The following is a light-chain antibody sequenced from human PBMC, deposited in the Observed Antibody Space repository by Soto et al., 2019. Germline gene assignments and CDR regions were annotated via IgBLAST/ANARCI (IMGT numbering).Light chain of an antibody. V-gene: IGLV2-14*01. CDR1: SSDVGGYDY. CDR2: DVT. Sequence: QSVLTQPASVSGSPGQSITISCTGTSSDVGGYDYDSWYQQHPGKAPKLMIYDVTNRPSGVSNRFSGSKSGNTASLTISGLQAEDEADYYCISYASINTYVFGTG. J-gene: IGLJ1*01. CDR3: ISYASINTYV.